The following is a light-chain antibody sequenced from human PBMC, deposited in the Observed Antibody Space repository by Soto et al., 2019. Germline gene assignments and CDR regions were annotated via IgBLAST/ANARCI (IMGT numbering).Light chain of an antibody. Sequence: DIQMTQSPSAMSASVGDRVTITCRASQGSENYLVWFQQKPVKVPNRLIYATSSLQSGVPSRFSGSGSGTEFTLTISSLQPEDFATYCCIQHKTYPLTFGGGPNVEIK. CDR1: QGSENY. CDR2: ATS. V-gene: IGKV1-17*03. J-gene: IGKJ4*01. CDR3: IQHKTYPLT.